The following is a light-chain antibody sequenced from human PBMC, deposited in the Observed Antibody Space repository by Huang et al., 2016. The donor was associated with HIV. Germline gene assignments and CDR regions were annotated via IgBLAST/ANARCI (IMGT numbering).Light chain of an antibody. Sequence: ERVMTQSPATVSLSPGERATLSYRASLSVSTNLAWYQQRPGQAPRLLIYGASTRATGIPARFSGGGSGAEFTLTINSLQSEDFAVYYCQQYDNWPLTFGGGTKVQIK. CDR2: GAS. CDR1: LSVSTN. CDR3: QQYDNWPLT. V-gene: IGKV3-15*01. J-gene: IGKJ4*01.